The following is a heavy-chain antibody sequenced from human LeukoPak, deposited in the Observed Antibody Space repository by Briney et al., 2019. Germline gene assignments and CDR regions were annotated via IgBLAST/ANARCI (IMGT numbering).Heavy chain of an antibody. CDR2: FDPEDGET. CDR3: ATKVTMIVLPSEAEYFQH. CDR1: GYTLTELS. Sequence: ASVKVSCKVSGYTLTELSMHWVRQAPGKGLEWMGGFDPEDGETIYAQKFQGRVTMTEDTSTDTAYMELSSLRSEDTAVYYCATKVTMIVLPSEAEYFQHWGQGTLVTVSS. D-gene: IGHD3-22*01. J-gene: IGHJ1*01. V-gene: IGHV1-24*01.